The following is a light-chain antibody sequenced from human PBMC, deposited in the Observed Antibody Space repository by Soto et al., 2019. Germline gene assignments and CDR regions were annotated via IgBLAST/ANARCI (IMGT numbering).Light chain of an antibody. CDR3: QQYNSYSIT. J-gene: IGKJ5*01. CDR2: DAS. CDR1: QSINRG. V-gene: IGKV1-5*01. Sequence: DIQMTQSPSTLSASVGDRVTISCRASQSINRGLAWYQQKPGKAPKLLIYDASSLESGVPSRFSGSGSGTEFTLTISSLQPDDFATYYCQQYNSYSITFGQGTRLEIK.